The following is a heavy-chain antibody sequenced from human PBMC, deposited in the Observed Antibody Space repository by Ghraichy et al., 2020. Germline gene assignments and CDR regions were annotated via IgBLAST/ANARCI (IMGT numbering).Heavy chain of an antibody. CDR3: AREAGKWLRSKLRQYYFDY. D-gene: IGHD5-12*01. CDR1: GGSFSGYY. CDR2: INHSGST. Sequence: SETLSLTCAVYGGSFSGYYWSWIRQPPGKGLEWIGEINHSGSTNYNPSLKSRVTISVDTSKNQFSLKLSSVTAADTAVYYCAREAGKWLRSKLRQYYFDYWGQGTLVTVSS. J-gene: IGHJ4*02. V-gene: IGHV4-34*01.